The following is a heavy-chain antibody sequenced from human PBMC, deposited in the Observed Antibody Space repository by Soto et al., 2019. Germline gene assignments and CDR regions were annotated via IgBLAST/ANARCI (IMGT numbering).Heavy chain of an antibody. D-gene: IGHD3-3*01. V-gene: IGHV4-39*01. CDR2: IYYSGST. CDR1: GGSISSSSYY. Sequence: SETLSLTCTVSGGSISSSSYYWGWIRQPPGKGLEWIGSIYYSGSTYYNPSLKSRVTISVDTSKNQFSLKLSSVTAADTAVYYCAGAALDFWSGYYVDYWGQGTLVTVSS. CDR3: AGAALDFWSGYYVDY. J-gene: IGHJ4*02.